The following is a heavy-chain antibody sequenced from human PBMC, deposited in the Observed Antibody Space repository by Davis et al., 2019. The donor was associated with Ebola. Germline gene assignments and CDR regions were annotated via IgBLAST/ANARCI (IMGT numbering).Heavy chain of an antibody. CDR1: GFSFSSYW. Sequence: GESLKISCAASGFSFSSYWMHWVRQVPGKGLVWVSRIKTDGSLTGYGDSVQGRFIISRDNAKNTVYLQMNSLRVEDTAIYYCVKDTSSIWFDVWGQGTTVTVSS. J-gene: IGHJ3*01. CDR3: VKDTSSIWFDV. V-gene: IGHV3-74*01. D-gene: IGHD6-13*01. CDR2: IKTDGSLT.